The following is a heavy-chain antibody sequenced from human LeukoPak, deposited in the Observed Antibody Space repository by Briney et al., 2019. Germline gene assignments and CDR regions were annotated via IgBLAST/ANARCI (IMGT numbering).Heavy chain of an antibody. J-gene: IGHJ5*02. Sequence: GASVKVSCKASGGTFSSYAISWVRQAPGQGLEWMGWINPNSGSTNYAQKFQGRVTMTRDTSISTAYMELSSLISDDTAVYYCARIGKQLNYFDPWGQGTLITVSS. CDR2: INPNSGST. D-gene: IGHD4-11*01. CDR1: GGTFSSYA. V-gene: IGHV1-2*02. CDR3: ARIGKQLNYFDP.